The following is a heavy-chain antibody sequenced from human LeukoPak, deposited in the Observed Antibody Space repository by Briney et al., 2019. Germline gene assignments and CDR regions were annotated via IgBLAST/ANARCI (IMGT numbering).Heavy chain of an antibody. J-gene: IGHJ4*02. CDR2: ISKGDGKT. CDR1: GITFSGYS. D-gene: IGHD2/OR15-2a*01. V-gene: IGHV3-23*01. Sequence: GGPLRLAWVVAGITFSGYSMIWARQAAGEWQEWVSGISKGDGKTHYGDSVQGRFTIPRDHLNHTLYLQMNSLRDEDTAEYFCAKERRDYIYDVEGYFFDFWGQGPLVPVSS. CDR3: AKERRDYIYDVEGYFFDF.